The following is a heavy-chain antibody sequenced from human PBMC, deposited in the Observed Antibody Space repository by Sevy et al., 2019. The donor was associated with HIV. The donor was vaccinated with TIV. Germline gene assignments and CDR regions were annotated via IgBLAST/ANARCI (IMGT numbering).Heavy chain of an antibody. CDR2: FSFGCGRI. Sequence: GGSLRLSCAASGFTFAKYSMSWVRQAPGMGLGWVSTFSFGCGRINYADSVKGRFTISRDDSKNTLFLQMNSLRAEDTATYFCAREGCTQPHDYWGQGTLVTVSS. CDR3: AREGCTQPHDY. J-gene: IGHJ4*02. V-gene: IGHV3-23*01. CDR1: GFTFAKYS. D-gene: IGHD2-8*01.